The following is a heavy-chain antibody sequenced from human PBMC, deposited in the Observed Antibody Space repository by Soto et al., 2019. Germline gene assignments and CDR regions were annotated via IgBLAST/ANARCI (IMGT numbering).Heavy chain of an antibody. CDR3: AKEGPGGGRHFYYAMDV. CDR1: GFVFSDYG. Sequence: QMNLVESGGGVVQPGRSLRLSCAASGFVFSDYGMHWVRQAPGKGLEWVALITHDGNNEYYRESVKGRFSISRGRSTNTVDLLMNSLRPEDTGVYYCAKEGPGGGRHFYYAMDVWGQGTTVTVSS. CDR2: ITHDGNNE. D-gene: IGHD1-26*01. J-gene: IGHJ6*02. V-gene: IGHV3-30*18.